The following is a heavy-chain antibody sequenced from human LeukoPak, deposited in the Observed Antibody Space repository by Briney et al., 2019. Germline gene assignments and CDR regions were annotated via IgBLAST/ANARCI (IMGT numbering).Heavy chain of an antibody. J-gene: IGHJ6*03. V-gene: IGHV4-59*01. Sequence: PSETLSLTCNVSGGSISGYHWSWLRQPPGKGLEWLGYIYYSGSSNYNPSLKSRVAISVDTSKNQFSLKLSSVTAADTAVYYCARVPRSYYYYYYVDVWGKGTTVTVSS. CDR1: GGSISGYH. CDR2: IYYSGSS. CDR3: ARVPRSYYYYYYVDV.